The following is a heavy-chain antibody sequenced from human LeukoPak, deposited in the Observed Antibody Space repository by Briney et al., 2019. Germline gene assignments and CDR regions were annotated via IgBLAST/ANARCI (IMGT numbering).Heavy chain of an antibody. Sequence: GGSLRLSCSASGFTFSIYGMHWVRQAPGKELEYVSAISSNGGSIHYANSVKGRFTISRDNSKNTLYLQMDSLRAEDMAVYYCARDTCGCGSGWHLYWYFDLWGRGTLVTVSS. CDR1: GFTFSIYG. J-gene: IGHJ2*01. CDR2: ISSNGGSI. V-gene: IGHV3-64*01. CDR3: ARDTCGCGSGWHLYWYFDL. D-gene: IGHD6-19*01.